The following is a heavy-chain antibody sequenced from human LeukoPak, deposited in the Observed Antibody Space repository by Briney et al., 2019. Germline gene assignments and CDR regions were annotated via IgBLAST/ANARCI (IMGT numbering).Heavy chain of an antibody. CDR3: ARINYYDSSGIDY. CDR2: IYYSGST. Sequence: PSETLSLNCTVSGGSISSGGYYWSWIRQHPGKGLEWIGYIYYSGSTYYNPSLKSRVTISVDTSKNQFSLKLSSVTAADTAVYYCARINYYDSSGIDYWGQGTLVTVSS. CDR1: GGSISSGGYY. J-gene: IGHJ4*02. V-gene: IGHV4-31*03. D-gene: IGHD3-22*01.